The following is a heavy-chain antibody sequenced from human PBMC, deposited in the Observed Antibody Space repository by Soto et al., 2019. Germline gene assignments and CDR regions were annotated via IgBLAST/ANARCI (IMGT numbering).Heavy chain of an antibody. CDR1: GDSVSDNSAA. D-gene: IGHD6-19*01. V-gene: IGHV6-1*01. Sequence: PSQTLSLTCAISGDSVSDNSAAWNWIRQSPSRGLEWLGRPYYRSKWYNDYAVSVKSRITSTPDTSQNQFSLQLYSVTPEDTAVYYCARDLEGPNSSGWYRFDYWGQGTLVTVSS. J-gene: IGHJ4*02. CDR2: PYYRSKWYN. CDR3: ARDLEGPNSSGWYRFDY.